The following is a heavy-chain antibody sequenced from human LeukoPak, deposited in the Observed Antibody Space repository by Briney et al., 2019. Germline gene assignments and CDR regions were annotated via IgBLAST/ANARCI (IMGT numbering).Heavy chain of an antibody. V-gene: IGHV3-7*01. Sequence: PGGPPRLSCAASGFTFTNSWMTWVRQAPGKGLEWVANIKEDGTDKYYVDSVKGRFTIFRDNAKNSLYLQMNGLRAEDTAVYYCATDRSAFDIWGQGTMVTVSS. CDR1: GFTFTNSW. CDR3: ATDRSAFDI. CDR2: IKEDGTDK. J-gene: IGHJ3*02.